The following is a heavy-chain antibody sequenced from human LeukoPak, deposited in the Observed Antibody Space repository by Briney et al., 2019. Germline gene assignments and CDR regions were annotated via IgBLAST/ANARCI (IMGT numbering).Heavy chain of an antibody. V-gene: IGHV4-39*01. J-gene: IGHJ4*02. CDR3: ASYSGYEKQIDY. D-gene: IGHD5-12*01. Sequence: SETLSLTCTVSGGSINNIIYYWGWIRQPPGKGLEWIGSIYYSGSTYYNPSLKSRVTISVDTSKNQFSLKLNSVTAADTAVYYCASYSGYEKQIDYWGQGTLVTVSS. CDR1: GGSINNIIYY. CDR2: IYYSGST.